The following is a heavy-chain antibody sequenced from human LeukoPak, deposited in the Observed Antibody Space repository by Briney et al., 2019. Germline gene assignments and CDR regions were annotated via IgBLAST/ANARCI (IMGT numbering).Heavy chain of an antibody. CDR1: GLTFSNFK. V-gene: IGHV3-48*03. CDR3: ASWAGNTQSDSWSGPFDY. J-gene: IGHJ4*02. D-gene: IGHD3-3*01. Sequence: GGSLRLSCAVSGLTFSNFKMNWVRQAPGKGLEWVSYISDSGRTTFYADSVKGRFTISRDNAKNSLYLQMSSLRVEDTAVYYCASWAGNTQSDSWSGPFDYWGQGTLVTVSS. CDR2: ISDSGRTT.